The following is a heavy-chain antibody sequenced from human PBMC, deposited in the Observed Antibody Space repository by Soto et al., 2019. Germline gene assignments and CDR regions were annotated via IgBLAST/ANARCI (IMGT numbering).Heavy chain of an antibody. CDR2: IYYSGST. V-gene: IGHV4-59*01. Sequence: QVQLQESGPGLVKPSETLSLTCTVSGGSISSYYWSWIRQPPGKGLEWIGYIYYSGSTNYNPSLKSRVTISVDTSKNQFSLKLSSVTAADTAVYYCARDQARYGMDVWGQGTTVTVSS. CDR3: ARDQARYGMDV. J-gene: IGHJ6*02. CDR1: GGSISSYY.